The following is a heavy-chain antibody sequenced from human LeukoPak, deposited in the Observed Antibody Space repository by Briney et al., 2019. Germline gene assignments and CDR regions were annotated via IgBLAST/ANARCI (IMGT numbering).Heavy chain of an antibody. CDR1: GVTVSSDY. J-gene: IGHJ3*02. CDR3: VRATSSLAFDI. CDR2: IYSGGST. V-gene: IGHV3-53*04. Sequence: GGSLRLSCAASGVTVSSDYINWFRQAPGKGLEWVSVIYSGGSTYYADPVEGRFTISRHTSKNTVYLYMNNLRPEDTAVYYCVRATSSLAFDIWGQGTKVTVSS. D-gene: IGHD6-6*01.